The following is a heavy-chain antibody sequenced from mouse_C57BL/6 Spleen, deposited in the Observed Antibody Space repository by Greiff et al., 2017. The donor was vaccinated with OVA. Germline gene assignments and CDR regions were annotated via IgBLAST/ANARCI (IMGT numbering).Heavy chain of an antibody. V-gene: IGHV1-82*01. CDR1: GYAFSSSW. CDR2: IYPGDGDT. Sequence: QVQLQQSGPELVKPGASVKISCKASGYAFSSSWMNWVKQRPGKGLEWIGRIYPGDGDTNYNGKFKGKATLTADKSSSTAYMQLSSLTSEDSAVYFCAREGPAGAQAPAYWGQGTLVTVSA. CDR3: AREGPAGAQAPAY. J-gene: IGHJ3*01. D-gene: IGHD3-2*02.